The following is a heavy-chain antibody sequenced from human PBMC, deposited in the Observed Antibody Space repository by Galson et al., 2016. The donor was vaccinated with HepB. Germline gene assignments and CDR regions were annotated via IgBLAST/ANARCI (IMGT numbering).Heavy chain of an antibody. J-gene: IGHJ4*02. CDR1: GYTFTSYG. Sequence: SVKVSCKASGYTFTSYGFSWVRQAPGQGLEWMGWISVHSGDTNYAQNFQGRVTLITDTSTNTAYMELRSLRSDDTAVYYCARGRPSDYWGQGTLVTVSS. CDR2: ISVHSGDT. V-gene: IGHV1-18*04. CDR3: ARGRPSDY.